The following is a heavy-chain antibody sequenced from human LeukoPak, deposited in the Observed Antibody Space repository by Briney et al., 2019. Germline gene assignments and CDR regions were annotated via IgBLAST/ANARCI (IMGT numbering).Heavy chain of an antibody. D-gene: IGHD3-3*01. CDR1: GFTFSSYA. V-gene: IGHV3-23*01. Sequence: GGSLRLSCAASGFTFSSYAMSWVRQAPGKGLEWVSAISGRGGSTYYADSVKGRFTISRDNSKNTLYLQMNSLRAEDTAVYYCAKAAYDFWSGYLLDYWGQGTLVTVSS. CDR2: ISGRGGST. CDR3: AKAAYDFWSGYLLDY. J-gene: IGHJ4*02.